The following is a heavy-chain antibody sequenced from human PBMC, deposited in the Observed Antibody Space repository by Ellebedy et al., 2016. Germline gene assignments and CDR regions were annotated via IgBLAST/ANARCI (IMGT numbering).Heavy chain of an antibody. D-gene: IGHD3-10*01. J-gene: IGHJ1*01. CDR2: INPNSGGT. CDR1: GYTFTGYY. V-gene: IGHV1-2*04. CDR3: AIGGGMALAEYFQH. Sequence: ASVKVSXXASGYTFTGYYMHWVRQAPGQGLEWMGWINPNSGGTNYAQKFQGWVTMTRDTSISTAYMELSRLRSDDTAVYYCAIGGGMALAEYFQHWGQGTLVTVSS.